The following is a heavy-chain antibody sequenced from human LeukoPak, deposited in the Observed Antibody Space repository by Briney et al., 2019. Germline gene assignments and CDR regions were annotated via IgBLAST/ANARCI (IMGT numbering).Heavy chain of an antibody. CDR3: VRRIVAAWYNWFDP. CDR2: INSNSGDT. D-gene: IGHD6-13*01. J-gene: IGHJ5*02. V-gene: IGHV1-8*03. CDR1: VYSFTLYN. Sequence: GASVKVSCMAPVYSFTLYNINSVRQATGQGLEWMGWINSNSGDTAYAQKFQGRVTITRNTSINTAHREMSSLRSEDNAVKFCVRRIVAAWYNWFDPWGQGTLVTVSS.